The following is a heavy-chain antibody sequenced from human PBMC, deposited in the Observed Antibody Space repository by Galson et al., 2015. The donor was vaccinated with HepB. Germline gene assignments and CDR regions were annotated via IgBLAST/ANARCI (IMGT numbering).Heavy chain of an antibody. CDR3: ARYNWNDDHFDY. D-gene: IGHD1-20*01. Sequence: SLRLSCAASGFTFSHYWMHWVRQAPEKGLVWVSRTNRDGRSTSYADSVKGRFTISRDNAKNTLYLQMNSLRAEDTAVYYCARYNWNDDHFDYWGQGTLVTVSS. CDR2: TNRDGRST. CDR1: GFTFSHYW. V-gene: IGHV3-74*01. J-gene: IGHJ4*02.